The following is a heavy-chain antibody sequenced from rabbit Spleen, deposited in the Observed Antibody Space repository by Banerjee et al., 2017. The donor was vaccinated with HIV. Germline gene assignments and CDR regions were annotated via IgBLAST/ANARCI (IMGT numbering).Heavy chain of an antibody. CDR2: IYPSFGVI. CDR3: ARVYDDYGDYVLNL. CDR1: GIDFSSHG. J-gene: IGHJ4*01. Sequence: QELVESGGGLVQPGESLKLSCKASGIDFSSHGISWGRQAPGKGLEWIAYIYPSFGVINYANSVKGRFTISSDNAQNTVFLQMTSLTASDTATYFCARVYDDYGDYVLNLWGPGTLVTVS. V-gene: IGHV1S7*01. D-gene: IGHD2-1*01.